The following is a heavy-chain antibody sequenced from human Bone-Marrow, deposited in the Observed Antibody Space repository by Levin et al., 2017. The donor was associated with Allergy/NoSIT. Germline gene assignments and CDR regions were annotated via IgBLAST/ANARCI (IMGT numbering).Heavy chain of an antibody. D-gene: IGHD2-2*01. J-gene: IGHJ3*02. CDR2: IWSDGTNI. CDR3: ARGRGYCTSISCYGSALDS. Sequence: GGSLRLSCAASGFIFSNFGMHWVRQGPGKGLEWVADIWSDGTNIYYIESVKGRFTISRDNSKNTLYLKMNSLRAEDTAVYFCARGRGYCTSISCYGSALDSWGQGTTVTVSS. V-gene: IGHV3-33*01. CDR1: GFIFSNFG.